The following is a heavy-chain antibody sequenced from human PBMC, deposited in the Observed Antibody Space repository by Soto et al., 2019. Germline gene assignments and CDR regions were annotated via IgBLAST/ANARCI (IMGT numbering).Heavy chain of an antibody. J-gene: IGHJ4*02. D-gene: IGHD5-12*01. CDR1: GGTFSXYT. CDR2: IIPILGIA. CDR3: ARDGVATMPPRYYFDY. Sequence: SVKVSCKASGGTFSXYTISWVRQAPGQGLEWMGRIIPILGIANYAQKFQGRVTITADKSTSTAYMELSSLRSEDTAVYYCARDGVATMPPRYYFDYWGQGTLVTVSS. V-gene: IGHV1-69*04.